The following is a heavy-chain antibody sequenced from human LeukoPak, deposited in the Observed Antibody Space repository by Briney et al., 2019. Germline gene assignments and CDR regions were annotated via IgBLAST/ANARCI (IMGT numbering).Heavy chain of an antibody. J-gene: IGHJ6*02. CDR1: GYTFTGYY. CDR2: INPNSGGT. CDR3: ARGDSSTSGGYYYGMDV. Sequence: ASVKVSCKASGYTFTGYYMHWVRQAPGQGLEWMGRINPNSGGTNYAQKFQGRVTMTRDTSISTAYMELSSLRSEDTAVYYCARGDSSTSGGYYYGMDVWGQGTTVTVSS. V-gene: IGHV1-2*06. D-gene: IGHD2-2*01.